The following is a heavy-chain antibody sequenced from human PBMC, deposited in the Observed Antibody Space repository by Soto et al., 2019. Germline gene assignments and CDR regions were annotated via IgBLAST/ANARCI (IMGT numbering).Heavy chain of an antibody. J-gene: IGHJ4*02. Sequence: QLQLLESGPGLVKPSETLSLTCSVSRGSVSNNNYYWSWIRQPPGKGLEWLGLVYYSGSTNNNPPLLSRVTISVDTSKNQFSLRLSSVTAADTAVYYCAASGTIMATNFDYWGQGSLVTVSS. D-gene: IGHD3-16*01. CDR2: VYYSGST. V-gene: IGHV4-61*01. CDR1: RGSVSNNNYY. CDR3: AASGTIMATNFDY.